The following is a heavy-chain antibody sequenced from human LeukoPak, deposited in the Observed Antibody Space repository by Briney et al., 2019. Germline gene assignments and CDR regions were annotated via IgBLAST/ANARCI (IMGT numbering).Heavy chain of an antibody. CDR2: INHSGSA. CDR3: ARDARFGELIDY. CDR1: GGSFSGYY. J-gene: IGHJ4*02. Sequence: SETLSLTCAVYGGSFSGYYWSWIRQPPGKGLEWIGEINHSGSANYNPSLKSRVTISVDTSKNQFSLKMSSVTAADTAVYYCARDARFGELIDYWSQGTLVTVSS. D-gene: IGHD3-10*01. V-gene: IGHV4-34*01.